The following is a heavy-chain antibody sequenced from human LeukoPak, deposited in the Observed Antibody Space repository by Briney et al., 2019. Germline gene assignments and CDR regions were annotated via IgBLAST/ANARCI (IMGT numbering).Heavy chain of an antibody. D-gene: IGHD5-18*01. Sequence: SETLSLTCTVSGGSISSYYWSWIRQPPGKGLEWIGYIYYSGSTNYNPSLKSRVTISVDTSKNQFSLKLSSVTAADKAVYYCARDRGYSYGPDTNWFDPWGQGTLVTVSS. V-gene: IGHV4-59*01. CDR2: IYYSGST. CDR3: ARDRGYSYGPDTNWFDP. CDR1: GGSISSYY. J-gene: IGHJ5*02.